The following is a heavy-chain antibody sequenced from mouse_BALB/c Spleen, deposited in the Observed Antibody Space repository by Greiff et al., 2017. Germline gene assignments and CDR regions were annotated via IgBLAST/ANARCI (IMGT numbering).Heavy chain of an antibody. CDR2: IDPENGDT. D-gene: IGHD2-4*01. J-gene: IGHJ4*01. CDR3: ARETYDYPYYYAMDY. CDR1: GFNIKDYY. Sequence: DVQLQESGAELVRSGASVKLSCTASGFNIKDYYMHWVKQRPEQGLEWIGWIDPENGDTEYAPKFQGKATMTAATSSNTAYLQLSSLTSEDTAVYYGARETYDYPYYYAMDYWGQGTSVTVSS. V-gene: IGHV14-4*02.